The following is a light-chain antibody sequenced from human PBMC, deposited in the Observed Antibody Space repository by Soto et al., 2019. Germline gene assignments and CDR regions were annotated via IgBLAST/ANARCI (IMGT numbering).Light chain of an antibody. CDR1: SSEIGAYNY. CDR3: CSYAGSNNLN. V-gene: IGLV2-8*01. CDR2: EVS. Sequence: QSVLTQPPSASGSPGQSVTISCTGTSSEIGAYNYVSWYQQYTGKAPKLMIFEVSKRPSGVPDRFSGSKAGNTASLTVSGPQPEEKADYYCCSYAGSNNLNFGTGTKVTVL. J-gene: IGLJ1*01.